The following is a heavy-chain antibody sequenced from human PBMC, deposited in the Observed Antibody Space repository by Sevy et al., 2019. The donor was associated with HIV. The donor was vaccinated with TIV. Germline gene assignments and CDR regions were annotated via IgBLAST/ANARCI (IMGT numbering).Heavy chain of an antibody. D-gene: IGHD5-12*01. CDR1: GGPISSYH. Sequence: SETLSLTCTVSGGPISSYHWSWIRQPPGKGLEYIGYIHYSGNTNYNPSLKSRVTISVDTSKNQFPLKLSSVTAADTAIYYCARAPPVRSGDDSLNWFDPWGQGTLVTVSS. CDR3: ARAPPVRSGDDSLNWFDP. J-gene: IGHJ5*02. V-gene: IGHV4-59*01. CDR2: IHYSGNT.